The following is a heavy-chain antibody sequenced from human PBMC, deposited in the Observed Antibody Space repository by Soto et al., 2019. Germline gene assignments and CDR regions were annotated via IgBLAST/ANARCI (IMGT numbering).Heavy chain of an antibody. J-gene: IGHJ6*02. CDR1: GGSISSSNW. Sequence: PSETLSLTGPVSGGSISSSNWWSWVRQPPGEGLEWIGEIYHSGSTNYNPSLKSRVTISVDKSKNQFSLKLSSVTAADTAVYYCARDRIAVAGDYYYGMDVWGQGTTVTVSS. CDR3: ARDRIAVAGDYYYGMDV. D-gene: IGHD6-19*01. V-gene: IGHV4-4*02. CDR2: IYHSGST.